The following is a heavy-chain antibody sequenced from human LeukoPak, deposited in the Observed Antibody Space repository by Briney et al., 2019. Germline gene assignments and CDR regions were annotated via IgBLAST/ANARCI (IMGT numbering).Heavy chain of an antibody. CDR1: GFTFSSFW. CDR2: INEDGREM. D-gene: IGHD2/OR15-2a*01. V-gene: IGHV3-7*05. CDR3: ATYLYATSAFDS. J-gene: IGHJ5*01. Sequence: PGGSLRLSCAPSGFTFSSFWMSWVREAPGKGLEWVANINEDGREMYYLDSVKGRFTISRDNAEISLSLQMNSLRSEDTAVYYCATYLYATSAFDSWGQGTLVTVSS.